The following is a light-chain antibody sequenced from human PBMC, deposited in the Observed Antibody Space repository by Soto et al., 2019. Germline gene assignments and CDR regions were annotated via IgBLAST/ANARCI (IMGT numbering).Light chain of an antibody. CDR2: GAS. CDR1: QSVSSVY. Sequence: EVVLTQSPGTLSLSPGERATLSCRASQSVSSVYLAWYQQRPGQAPSLLMYGASSRATGTPERFSGSGSGTDFTLTISRLEPEDFVEYYCQQYDRPSCTFRRATKV. CDR3: QQYDRPSCT. J-gene: IGKJ4*01. V-gene: IGKV3-20*01.